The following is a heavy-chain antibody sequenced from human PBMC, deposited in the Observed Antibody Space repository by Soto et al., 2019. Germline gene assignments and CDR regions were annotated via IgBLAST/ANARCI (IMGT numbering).Heavy chain of an antibody. Sequence: SETLSLTCSVSGGSISSKSYSWGWIRQPPGKGLEWIGTFYYSENTYYNPSLKSRVTISVDTSKNQFSLKLSSVTAADAAVYYCASYGRGTYYYGYYFHHWGQGTPVTVSS. V-gene: IGHV4-39*01. CDR1: GGSISSKSYS. CDR3: ASYGRGTYYYGYYFHH. D-gene: IGHD3-10*01. J-gene: IGHJ4*02. CDR2: FYYSENT.